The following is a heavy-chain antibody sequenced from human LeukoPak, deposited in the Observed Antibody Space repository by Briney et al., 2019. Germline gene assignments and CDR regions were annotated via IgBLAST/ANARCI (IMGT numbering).Heavy chain of an antibody. V-gene: IGHV1-2*02. Sequence: GASVKDSCKASAYTFTGYYMHWVRQAPGQGLEWMGWINPNSGGTNYAQKFQGRVTMTRDTSISTAYMELSRLRSDDTAVYYCARDLVVADAFGIWGQGTMVTVSS. CDR2: INPNSGGT. CDR3: ARDLVVADAFGI. D-gene: IGHD2-15*01. J-gene: IGHJ3*02. CDR1: AYTFTGYY.